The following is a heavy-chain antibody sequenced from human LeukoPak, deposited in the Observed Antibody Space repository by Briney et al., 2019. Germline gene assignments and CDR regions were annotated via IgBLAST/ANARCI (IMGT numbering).Heavy chain of an antibody. Sequence: PSETLSLTCTVSGGSISSGGYYWSWIRQHPGKGLEWIGYIYNSGSTFYNPSLKSRVTISADTSKNQFSLKLSSVTAADTAVYYCARFRGYYGSGNRNYFDYWGQGTLVTVSS. CDR2: IYNSGST. J-gene: IGHJ4*02. CDR3: ARFRGYYGSGNRNYFDY. CDR1: GGSISSGGYY. V-gene: IGHV4-31*03. D-gene: IGHD3-10*01.